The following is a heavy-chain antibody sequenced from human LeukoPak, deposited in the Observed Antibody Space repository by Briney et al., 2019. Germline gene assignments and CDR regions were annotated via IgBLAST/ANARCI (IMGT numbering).Heavy chain of an antibody. CDR1: RFTFSSYG. CDR3: AKGIGYSSVFDY. D-gene: IGHD5-18*01. Sequence: GRSLRLSCAASRFTFSSYGMHWVRQAPGKGLEWVAIISYDGSNKYYADSVKGRFTISRDNSKNTLYLQMNGPRADDTAVYYCAKGIGYSSVFDYWGQGTLVTVSS. J-gene: IGHJ4*02. V-gene: IGHV3-30*18. CDR2: ISYDGSNK.